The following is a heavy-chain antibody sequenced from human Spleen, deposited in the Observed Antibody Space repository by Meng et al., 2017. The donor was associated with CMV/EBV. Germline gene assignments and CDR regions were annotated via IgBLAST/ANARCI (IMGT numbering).Heavy chain of an antibody. D-gene: IGHD4/OR15-4a*01. CDR2: IYGETGT. V-gene: IGHV3-53*01. CDR1: GFTVRSNY. Sequence: GGSLRLSCAVSGFTVRSNYMNWVRQAPGKGLEWVSIIYGETGTYYADSVKGRFTISRDKAKNTLYLQINSLRVEDTAVYYCARAGAFPQYFDYWGQGTLVTVSS. J-gene: IGHJ4*02. CDR3: ARAGAFPQYFDY.